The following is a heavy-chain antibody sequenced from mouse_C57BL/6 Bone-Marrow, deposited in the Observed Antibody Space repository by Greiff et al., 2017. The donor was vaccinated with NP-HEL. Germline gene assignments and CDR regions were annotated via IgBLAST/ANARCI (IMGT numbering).Heavy chain of an antibody. CDR3: ARHDDYDGAWFAY. Sequence: EVKLVESVAELVRPGASVKLSCTASGFNIKNTYMHWVKQRPEQGLEWIGRIDPANGNTKYDPKFQGKATITAETSSNTASLQLSSLTSEDTAIYYCARHDDYDGAWFAYWGQGTLVTVSA. V-gene: IGHV14-3*01. CDR2: IDPANGNT. CDR1: GFNIKNTY. J-gene: IGHJ3*01. D-gene: IGHD2-4*01.